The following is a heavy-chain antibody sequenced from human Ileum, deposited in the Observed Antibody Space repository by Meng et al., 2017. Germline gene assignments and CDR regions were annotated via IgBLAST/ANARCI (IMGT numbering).Heavy chain of an antibody. CDR2: LGAHDYDT. Sequence: QGYLVQSGAEGKQPGALGQVSCKPSDYTFTGYGVSWVRQAPGQGLEWMAWLGAHDYDTSHAPKFQGRVTVTADRPTATAYMELRSLRSDDTAVYYCARGTPGRSYSDYWGQGTLVTVSS. J-gene: IGHJ4*02. V-gene: IGHV1-18*01. CDR1: DYTFTGYG. D-gene: IGHD3-10*01. CDR3: ARGTPGRSYSDY.